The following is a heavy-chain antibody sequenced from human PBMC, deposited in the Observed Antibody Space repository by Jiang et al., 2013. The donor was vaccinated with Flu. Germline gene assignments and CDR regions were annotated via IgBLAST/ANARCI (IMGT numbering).Heavy chain of an antibody. CDR2: ISRDGTNR. D-gene: IGHD2-2*01. CDR3: ARGTGYDVGDFDL. J-gene: IGHJ2*01. CDR1: GFIFNNYA. Sequence: QLVESGGGVVQSGRSLRLSCAASGFIFNNYALHWVRQAPGKGLEWVAVISRDGTNRYHIDSVKGRFIISRDNSRNTLYVQMNSLRSEDTAVYYCARGTGYDVGDFDLWGRGTLVTVSS. V-gene: IGHV3-30*04.